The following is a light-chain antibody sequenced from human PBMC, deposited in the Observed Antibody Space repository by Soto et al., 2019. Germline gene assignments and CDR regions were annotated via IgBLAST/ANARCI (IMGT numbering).Light chain of an antibody. J-gene: IGKJ5*01. Sequence: EIVMTQSPATLSVSPGERATLSCRASQSVSSNLAWYQQKPGQAPRLLIYDASNRATGIPARFSGSGSGTDFTLTISSLEPADFAVYYCQQRSNWPPITLGQGTRLEIK. CDR1: QSVSSN. CDR3: QQRSNWPPIT. V-gene: IGKV3-11*01. CDR2: DAS.